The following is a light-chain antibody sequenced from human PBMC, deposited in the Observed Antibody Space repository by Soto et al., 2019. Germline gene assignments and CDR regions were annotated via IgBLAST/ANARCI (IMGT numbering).Light chain of an antibody. Sequence: EKVMTHSPATLSVSPRQSATLSGRASQRISRNLAWYQQKPGQAHRLLVYDASTRATAVPARFSGSGSGTEFTLTISSLQSEDLAIYYGQQYKNWPRCTFGQGTRLEIK. CDR3: QQYKNWPRCT. CDR1: QRISRN. J-gene: IGKJ5*01. CDR2: DAS. V-gene: IGKV3-15*01.